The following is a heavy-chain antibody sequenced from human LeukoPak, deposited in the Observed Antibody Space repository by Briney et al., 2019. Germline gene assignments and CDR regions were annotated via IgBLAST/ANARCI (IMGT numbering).Heavy chain of an antibody. J-gene: IGHJ5*02. CDR2: VYTHVST. CDR1: CRPHNSYY. V-gene: IGHV4-4*07. CDR3: ARVISGLRGKPALDP. Sequence: KPSDPLSPTCSVSCRPHNSYYWRWIRPPAAKGLAGIGCVYTHVSTNYNPSLKSRVTMYVDTSKNPYSLKLGPVTAADAAVYYGARVISGLRGKPALDPWGQGTLVTVSS. D-gene: IGHD4-17*01.